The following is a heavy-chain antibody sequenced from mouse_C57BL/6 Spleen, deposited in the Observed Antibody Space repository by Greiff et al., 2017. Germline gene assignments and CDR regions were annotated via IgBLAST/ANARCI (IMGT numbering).Heavy chain of an antibody. CDR3: ARDSGWDDYAMDY. V-gene: IGHV3-6*01. CDR2: ISYDGSN. D-gene: IGHD4-1*01. Sequence: ESGPGLVKPSQSLSLTCSVTGYSITSGYYWNWIRQFPGNKLEWMGYISYDGSNNYNPSLKNRISITRDTSKNQFFLKLNSVTTEDTATYYCARDSGWDDYAMDYWGQGTSVTVSS. CDR1: GYSITSGYY. J-gene: IGHJ4*01.